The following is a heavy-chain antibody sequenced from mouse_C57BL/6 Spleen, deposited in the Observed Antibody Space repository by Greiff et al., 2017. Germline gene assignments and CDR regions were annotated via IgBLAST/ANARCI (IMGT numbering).Heavy chain of an antibody. Sequence: VQLVESGPELVKPGASVKISCKASGYTFTDYYINWVKQRPGQGLAWIGWIYPGSGNTKYNEKFKGKATLTVDTSSSTAYMQLSSLTSEDSAVYFCARKYYYGSSYYFDYWGQGTTLTVSS. D-gene: IGHD1-1*01. CDR3: ARKYYYGSSYYFDY. V-gene: IGHV1-84*01. J-gene: IGHJ2*01. CDR2: IYPGSGNT. CDR1: GYTFTDYY.